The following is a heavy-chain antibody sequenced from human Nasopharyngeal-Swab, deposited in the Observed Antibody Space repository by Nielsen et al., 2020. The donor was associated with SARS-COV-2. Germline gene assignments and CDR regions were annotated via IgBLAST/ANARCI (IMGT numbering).Heavy chain of an antibody. CDR3: ARYVRILGYFDY. J-gene: IGHJ4*02. V-gene: IGHV4-39*07. Sequence: SETLSLTCTVSGGSISSSSYYWGWIRQPPGKGLEWIGSIYYSGSTYYNLSLKSRVTISVDTSKNQFSLKLSSVTAADTAVYYCARYVRILGYFDYWGQGTLVTVSS. CDR1: GGSISSSSYY. D-gene: IGHD2-15*01. CDR2: IYYSGST.